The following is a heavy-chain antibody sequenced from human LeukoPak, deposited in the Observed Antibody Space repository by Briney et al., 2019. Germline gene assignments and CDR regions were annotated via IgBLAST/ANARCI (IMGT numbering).Heavy chain of an antibody. J-gene: IGHJ4*02. D-gene: IGHD2-2*02. Sequence: GGSLRLSCAASGFTFSSYAMHWVRQAPGKGLEWVAVISYDGSNKYYADSVKGRFTISRDNSKNTLYLQMNSLRAEDTAVYYCAKGTRYCSSTSCYNLDYWGQGTLVTVSS. V-gene: IGHV3-30-3*01. CDR3: AKGTRYCSSTSCYNLDY. CDR1: GFTFSSYA. CDR2: ISYDGSNK.